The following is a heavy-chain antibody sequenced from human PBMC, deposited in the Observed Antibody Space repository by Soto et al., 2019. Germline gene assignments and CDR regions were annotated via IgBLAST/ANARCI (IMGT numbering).Heavy chain of an antibody. D-gene: IGHD2-2*01. J-gene: IGHJ4*02. CDR3: VKGYCSSTSCYVFDY. Sequence: QLQLQESGPGLVKPSETLSLTCTVSGGSISSSSYYWGWIRQPPGKGLEWIGSIYYSGSTYYNPSLKSRVTISVDTSKNQFSLKLSSVTAADTAVYYCVKGYCSSTSCYVFDYWGQGTLVTVSS. V-gene: IGHV4-39*01. CDR2: IYYSGST. CDR1: GGSISSSSYY.